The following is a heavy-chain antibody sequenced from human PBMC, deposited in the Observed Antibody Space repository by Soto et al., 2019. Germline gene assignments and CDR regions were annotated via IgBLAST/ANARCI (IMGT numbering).Heavy chain of an antibody. CDR1: GDSISSSIW. CDR2: IYHSGST. Sequence: SETLSLTCTVSGDSISSSIWWGWFRQPPGKGLEWIAEIYHSGSTNYYPSLKSRVSMSVDKSKNQFSLKVNPVTAADTAVYYCARRRDGSGSLDYWGQGTLVTVSS. D-gene: IGHD3-10*01. J-gene: IGHJ4*02. CDR3: ARRRDGSGSLDY. V-gene: IGHV4-4*02.